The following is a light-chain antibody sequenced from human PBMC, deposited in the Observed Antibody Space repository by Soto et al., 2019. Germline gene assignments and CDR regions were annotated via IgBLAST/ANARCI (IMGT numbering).Light chain of an antibody. V-gene: IGKV1-33*01. CDR2: DSS. J-gene: IGKJ1*01. Sequence: DIQMTQSPSSLSASVGDRVTLTCQASQDIYNYLNWYQQKPGQAPKLLIYDSSALETGVPSRFSGSGSGTEFTLTISILQPDDFATYYCQQCNSYPWTFGQGTKVDIK. CDR1: QDIYNY. CDR3: QQCNSYPWT.